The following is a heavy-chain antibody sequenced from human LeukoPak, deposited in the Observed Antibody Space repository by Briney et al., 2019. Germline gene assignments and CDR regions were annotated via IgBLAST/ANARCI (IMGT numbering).Heavy chain of an antibody. J-gene: IGHJ4*02. D-gene: IGHD3-22*01. CDR3: ARDKVSYDSSGYYYRDFDY. CDR2: IIPIFGTA. Sequence: EASVKVSCKASGGTFSSYAISWVRQAPGQGLEWMGGIIPIFGTANYAQKFQGRVTITADESTSTAYMELSSLRSEDTAVYYCARDKVSYDSSGYYYRDFDYWGQGTLVTVSS. V-gene: IGHV1-69*13. CDR1: GGTFSSYA.